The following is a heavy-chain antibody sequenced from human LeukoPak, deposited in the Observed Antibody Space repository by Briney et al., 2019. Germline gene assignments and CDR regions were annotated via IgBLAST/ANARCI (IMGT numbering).Heavy chain of an antibody. V-gene: IGHV3-23*01. CDR3: AKSPYDSSGYYMDY. J-gene: IGHJ4*02. Sequence: GGSLRLSCAASGFTFSSYAMSWVRQAPGKGLEWVSAISRSGVSTYYADSVKGRFTISRDNSKNTLYLQMNSLRAEDTAVYYCAKSPYDSSGYYMDYWGQGTLVTVSS. D-gene: IGHD3-22*01. CDR1: GFTFSSYA. CDR2: ISRSGVST.